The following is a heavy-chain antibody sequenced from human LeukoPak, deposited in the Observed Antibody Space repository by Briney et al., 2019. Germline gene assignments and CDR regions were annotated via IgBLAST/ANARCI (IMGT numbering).Heavy chain of an antibody. CDR1: GFTFSSYW. CDR3: AKVAEVGATGYYYYMDV. CDR2: IKEDGSEK. J-gene: IGHJ6*03. D-gene: IGHD1-26*01. V-gene: IGHV3-7*01. Sequence: GGSLRLSCAASGFTFSSYWTTWVRQAPGKGLEWVANIKEDGSEKYYVDSVKGRFTISRDNAKNSLYLQMNSLRAEDTAVYYCAKVAEVGATGYYYYMDVWGKGTTVTISS.